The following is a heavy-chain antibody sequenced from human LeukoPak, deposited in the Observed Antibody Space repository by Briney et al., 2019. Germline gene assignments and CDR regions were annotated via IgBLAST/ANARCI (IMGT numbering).Heavy chain of an antibody. V-gene: IGHV4-61*01. D-gene: IGHD1-1*01. Sequence: SEALSLTCTVSGGSVRSGSYYWSWIRQPPGRGLEWIGYIYYSGSTNYNPSLKSRVTISVDTSKNQFSLKLSSVTAADTAVYYCASRTGAGRYYFDYWGQGTLVTVSS. CDR2: IYYSGST. CDR1: GGSVRSGSYY. J-gene: IGHJ4*02. CDR3: ASRTGAGRYYFDY.